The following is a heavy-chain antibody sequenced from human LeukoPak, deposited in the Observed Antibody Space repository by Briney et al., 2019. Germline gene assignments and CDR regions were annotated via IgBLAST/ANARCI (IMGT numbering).Heavy chain of an antibody. J-gene: IGHJ4*02. D-gene: IGHD1-7*01. Sequence: GGSLRLSCAASGFTFSNYWMTWVRQAPGKGPEWVANIKQDGSERNYVDSVKGRFTIARDNTKNSLYLQTTSLRGEDTAVYYCASRAGKPGNTPWCFDYWGQGALVTVSS. CDR2: IKQDGSER. CDR3: ASRAGKPGNTPWCFDY. CDR1: GFTFSNYW. V-gene: IGHV3-7*01.